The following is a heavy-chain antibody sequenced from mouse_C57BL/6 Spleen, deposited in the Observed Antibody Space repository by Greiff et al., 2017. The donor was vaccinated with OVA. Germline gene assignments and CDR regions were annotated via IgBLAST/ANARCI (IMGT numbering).Heavy chain of an antibody. CDR3: EREAYRSSHIDC. D-gene: IGHD1-1*01. V-gene: IGHV1-80*01. Sequence: QVQLQQSGAELVKPGASVKISCKASGYSFSSYWMNWVKQRPGKGLEWIGQIYPGDGDTNYNGKFKGKATLTADKSSSTAYMQLSSLTSEVSSVYFCEREAYRSSHIDCWGQGTPLTNSS. CDR1: GYSFSSYW. CDR2: IYPGDGDT. J-gene: IGHJ2*01.